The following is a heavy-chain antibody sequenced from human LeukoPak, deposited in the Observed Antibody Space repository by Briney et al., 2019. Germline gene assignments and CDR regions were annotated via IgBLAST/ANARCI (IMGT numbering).Heavy chain of an antibody. J-gene: IGHJ4*02. Sequence: GRSLRLSCAGSGFTFGGYGMHWFRQTPGKGLEWVTVIAYDGIRAFYADSVKCRFTICRDNSKDTMSVQMDDLRAEDTAVYYCTRYNNDHFDYWGQGTLVTVSS. V-gene: IGHV3-33*01. CDR1: GFTFGGYG. D-gene: IGHD1-14*01. CDR3: TRYNNDHFDY. CDR2: IAYDGIRA.